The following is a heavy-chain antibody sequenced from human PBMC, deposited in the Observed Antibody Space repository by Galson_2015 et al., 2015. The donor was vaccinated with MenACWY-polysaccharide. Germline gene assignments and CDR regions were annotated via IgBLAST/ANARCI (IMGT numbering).Heavy chain of an antibody. CDR3: TGFSAYFNDSSVTFDALDI. CDR1: GFNFGDYG. J-gene: IGHJ3*02. CDR2: IRSKAYGGTP. D-gene: IGHD3-22*01. V-gene: IGHV3-49*03. Sequence: SLRLSCAASGFNFGDYGMIWIRQAPGKGLEWISLIRSKAYGGTPESAASVKGRFAMSRDDSKRIAYLQMNSLNTEDTAVYYCTGFSAYFNDSSVTFDALDIWGQGTMVT.